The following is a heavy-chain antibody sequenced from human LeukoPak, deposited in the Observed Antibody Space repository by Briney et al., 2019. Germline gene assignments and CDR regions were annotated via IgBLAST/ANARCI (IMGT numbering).Heavy chain of an antibody. CDR1: GFTFKNCA. V-gene: IGHV3-23*01. D-gene: IGHD2-2*02. CDR2: ISDSGGST. J-gene: IGHJ6*03. Sequence: GGSLRLSCVVSGFTFKNCAMSWVRQAPGKGLEWVSTISDSGGSTYYADPVKGRFTISRDNSKNTLYLQVNSLRADDTAVYYCAKMGYCSSTSCYTLYMDVWGKGTTVTVSS. CDR3: AKMGYCSSTSCYTLYMDV.